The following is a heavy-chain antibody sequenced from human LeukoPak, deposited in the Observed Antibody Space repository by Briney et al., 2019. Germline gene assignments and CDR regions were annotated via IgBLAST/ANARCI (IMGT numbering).Heavy chain of an antibody. J-gene: IGHJ4*02. V-gene: IGHV4-34*01. CDR3: ARVFYSNYVSH. D-gene: IGHD4-11*01. Sequence: GSLRLSCAASGFTFSSYAMSWIRQPPGKGLEWIGEINHSGSTNYNPSLKSRVTISVDTSKNQFSLKLSSVTAADTAVYYCARVFYSNYVSHWGQGTLVTVSS. CDR1: GFTFSSYA. CDR2: INHSGST.